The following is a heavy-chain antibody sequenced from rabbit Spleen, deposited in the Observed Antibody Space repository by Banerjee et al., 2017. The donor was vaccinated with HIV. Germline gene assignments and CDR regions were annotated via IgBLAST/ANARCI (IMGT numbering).Heavy chain of an antibody. J-gene: IGHJ6*01. CDR3: ARDSGTSFSSYGMDL. Sequence: QSLEESGGGLVKPGASLTLTCKASGFSFTYSDYMCWVRQPPGKGPEWIACIGAGVSYTTYYATWAKGRFTISKTSSTTVTLQMTSLTAADTATYFCARDSGTSFSSYGMDLWGQGTLVTVS. CDR1: GFSFTYSDY. CDR2: IGAGVSYTT. D-gene: IGHD8-1*01. V-gene: IGHV1S40*01.